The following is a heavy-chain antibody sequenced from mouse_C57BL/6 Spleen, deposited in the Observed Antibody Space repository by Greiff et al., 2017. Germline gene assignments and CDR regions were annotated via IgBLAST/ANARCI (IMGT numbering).Heavy chain of an antibody. D-gene: IGHD2-2*01. J-gene: IGHJ1*03. V-gene: IGHV5-6*01. CDR3: ARGGYDDWYFDV. CDR2: ISSGGSYT. Sequence: EVMLVESGGDLVKPGGSLKLSCAASGFTFSSYGMSWVRQTPDKRLEWVATISSGGSYTYYPDSVKGRFTISRDNAKNTLYLQMSSLKSEDTAMYYCARGGYDDWYFDVWGTGTTVTVSS. CDR1: GFTFSSYG.